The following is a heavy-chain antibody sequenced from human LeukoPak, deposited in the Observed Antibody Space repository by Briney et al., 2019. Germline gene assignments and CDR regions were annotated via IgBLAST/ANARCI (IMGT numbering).Heavy chain of an antibody. CDR3: ARGVGVTQDRTRIHYYYGMDV. CDR1: GYTFTSYY. V-gene: IGHV1-46*01. Sequence: ASVKVSCKASGYTFTSYYMHWVRQAPGQGLEWMGIINPSGGSTNYAQKFQGRITMTRDTSTTTVYMELSSLRSEDTAVYYCARGVGVTQDRTRIHYYYGMDVWGQGTTVTVSS. J-gene: IGHJ6*02. CDR2: INPSGGST. D-gene: IGHD1-26*01.